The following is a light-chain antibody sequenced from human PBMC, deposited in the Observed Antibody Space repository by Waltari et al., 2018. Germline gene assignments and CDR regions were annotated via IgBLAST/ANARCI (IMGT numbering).Light chain of an antibody. CDR1: SRDVGGYNY. Sequence: QSALTQPASVSGSPGQSITISCTGTSRDVGGYNYVSWYQQHPGKAPKLMIYDASNRPSGVSNRFSGSKSGNTASLTISGLQAEDEADYYCSSYTSSTTVVFGGGTKVTVL. CDR3: SSYTSSTTVV. CDR2: DAS. V-gene: IGLV2-14*03. J-gene: IGLJ2*01.